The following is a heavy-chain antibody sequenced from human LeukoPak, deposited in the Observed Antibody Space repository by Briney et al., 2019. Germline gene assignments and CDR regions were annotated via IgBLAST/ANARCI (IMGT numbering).Heavy chain of an antibody. Sequence: SETLSLTCAAYGGSFSGYYWSWIRQPPGKGLEWIGEINHSGSTDYNPSLKSRVTISADTSKNQFSLKLSSVTAADTAVYYCVRGRYSSGWFKDKNWFDPWGQGIPVTVSS. J-gene: IGHJ5*02. CDR2: INHSGST. CDR3: VRGRYSSGWFKDKNWFDP. CDR1: GGSFSGYY. D-gene: IGHD6-19*01. V-gene: IGHV4-34*01.